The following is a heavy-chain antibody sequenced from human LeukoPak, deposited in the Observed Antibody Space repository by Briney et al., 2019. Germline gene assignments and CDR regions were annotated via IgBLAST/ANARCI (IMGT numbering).Heavy chain of an antibody. D-gene: IGHD3-22*01. Sequence: ASVKVSCKASGYTFTSHGISWVRQAPGQGLEWMGWISAYNGNTNYAQKLQGRVTMTTDTSTSTAYMELRSLRSDDTAVYYCARDRTYYDSSGYSPWGQGTLVTVSS. CDR3: ARDRTYYDSSGYSP. V-gene: IGHV1-18*01. CDR2: ISAYNGNT. J-gene: IGHJ5*02. CDR1: GYTFTSHG.